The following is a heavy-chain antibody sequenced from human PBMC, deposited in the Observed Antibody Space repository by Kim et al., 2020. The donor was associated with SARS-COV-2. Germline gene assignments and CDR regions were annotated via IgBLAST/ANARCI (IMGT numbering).Heavy chain of an antibody. D-gene: IGHD3-10*01. CDR2: IIGGGGST. CDR1: GFTFSYYG. Sequence: GGSLRLPCAASGFTFSYYGMSWVRQAPGQGLEWVSAIIGGGGSTYYADSVKGRFTISRDNSKSTVYMQMNSLRAEDTAVYYCAKSYGSGTYDAFDIWGQGTMVTVSS. V-gene: IGHV3-23*01. J-gene: IGHJ3*02. CDR3: AKSYGSGTYDAFDI.